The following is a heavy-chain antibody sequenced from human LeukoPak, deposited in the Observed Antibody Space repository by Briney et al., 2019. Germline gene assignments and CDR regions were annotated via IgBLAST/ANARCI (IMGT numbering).Heavy chain of an antibody. CDR2: IIPIFGTA. D-gene: IGHD5-12*01. J-gene: IGHJ4*02. CDR3: AREGYSGYQFDY. Sequence: GASVKVSCKASGGTFTSYAISWVRQAPGQGLEWMGGIIPIFGTANYAQKFQGRVTITADESTSTAYMELSSLRSEDTAVYYCAREGYSGYQFDYWGQGTLVTVSS. CDR1: GGTFTSYA. V-gene: IGHV1-69*13.